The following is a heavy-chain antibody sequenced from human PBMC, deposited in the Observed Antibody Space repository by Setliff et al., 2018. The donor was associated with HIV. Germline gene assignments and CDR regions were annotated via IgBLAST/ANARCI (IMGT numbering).Heavy chain of an antibody. V-gene: IGHV4-39*01. CDR2: IYYTGST. CDR1: AGSIRSSTYH. J-gene: IGHJ6*03. D-gene: IGHD3-10*01. Sequence: SETLSLTCTVSAGSIRSSTYHWAWIRQPPGKGLEWIGTIYYTGSTHHNPSLESRVATSVDTSKNQFSLKLSSVTAADTAVYYCASLDGSESPYIYYYYMDVWGKGTAVTVSS. CDR3: ASLDGSESPYIYYYYMDV.